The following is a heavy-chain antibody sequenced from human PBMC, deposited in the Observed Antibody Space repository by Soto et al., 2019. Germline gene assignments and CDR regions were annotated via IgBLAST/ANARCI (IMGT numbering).Heavy chain of an antibody. J-gene: IGHJ4*02. CDR3: AKDRFPCHADTCFQSFDY. CDR1: GFTFSTYA. V-gene: IGHV3-23*01. D-gene: IGHD2-21*01. Sequence: GGSLRLSCAASGFTFSTYAMSWVRQAPGKRLEWVSHISGGGGYTYYADSVKGRFTISRDNSENTLYLQINSLRAEDTAVYYCAKDRFPCHADTCFQSFDYWGQGTLVTVSS. CDR2: ISGGGGYT.